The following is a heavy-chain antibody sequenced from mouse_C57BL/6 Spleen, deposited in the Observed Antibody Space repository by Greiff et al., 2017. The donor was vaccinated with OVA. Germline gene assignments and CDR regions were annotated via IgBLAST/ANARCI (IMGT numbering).Heavy chain of an antibody. CDR2: LNPNNGGT. CDR1: GYTFTDYN. J-gene: IGHJ3*01. V-gene: IGHV1-22*01. CDR3: ARSYYDYPWFAY. Sequence: VQLKQSGPELVKPGASVKMSCKASGYTFTDYNMHWVKQSHGKSLEWIGYLNPNNGGTSYNQKFKGKATLTVNKSSSTAYMELRSLTSEDSAVYYCARSYYDYPWFAYWGQGTLVTVSA. D-gene: IGHD2-4*01.